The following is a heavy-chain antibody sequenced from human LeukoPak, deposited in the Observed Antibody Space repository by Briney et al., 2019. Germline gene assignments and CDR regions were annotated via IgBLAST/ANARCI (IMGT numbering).Heavy chain of an antibody. D-gene: IGHD5-12*01. V-gene: IGHV3-43*01. J-gene: IGHJ4*02. CDR1: GFTFDDYT. CDR3: TKLASSDYYFNY. CDR2: ISWDGSST. Sequence: SGGSLRLSCAASGFTFDDYTMHWVRQAPGKGLEWVSLISWDGSSTYYADSVKGRFTISRDNSKNSLYLQMNSLRTEDTALYYCTKLASSDYYFNYWGQGTLVTVSS.